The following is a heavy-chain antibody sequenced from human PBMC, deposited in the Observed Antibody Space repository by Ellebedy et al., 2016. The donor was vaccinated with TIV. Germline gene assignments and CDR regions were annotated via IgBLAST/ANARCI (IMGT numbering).Heavy chain of an antibody. V-gene: IGHV1-2*02. CDR2: INTKNGGT. CDR3: ATDPLDY. J-gene: IGHJ4*02. Sequence: ASVKVSCXASGYIFTDYYLHWVRQAPGQGLEWMGWINTKNGGTNYAQTFKGRITLTRDASISTAYMDLSGLRSDDTALYYCATDPLDYWGQGTLVTVSS. CDR1: GYIFTDYY.